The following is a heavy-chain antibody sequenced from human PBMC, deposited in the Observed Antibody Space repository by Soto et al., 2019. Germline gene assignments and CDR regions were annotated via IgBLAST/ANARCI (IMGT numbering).Heavy chain of an antibody. CDR2: IWYDGSNK. J-gene: IGHJ6*02. Sequence: GGSLRLSCAASGFTFSSYGMHWVRQAPGKGLEWVAVIWYDGSNKYYADSVKGRFTISRDNSKNTLYLQMNSLRAEDTAVYYCARASTPYYYGMDVWGQGATVTVSS. V-gene: IGHV3-33*01. CDR3: ARASTPYYYGMDV. D-gene: IGHD1-1*01. CDR1: GFTFSSYG.